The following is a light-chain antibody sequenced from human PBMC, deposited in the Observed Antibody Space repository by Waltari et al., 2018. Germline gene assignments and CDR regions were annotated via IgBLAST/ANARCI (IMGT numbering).Light chain of an antibody. CDR2: EAS. CDR3: QHYYSTPWT. CDR1: QVITND. Sequence: DIQMTQSPSSLSASVGDRITITCRASQVITNDLAWYQQKPGETPKLLIYEASTLQGGIPSRFSGNGSGTDFTLTISSLQSEDFATYYCQHYYSTPWTFGQGTKVEIK. V-gene: IGKV1-27*01. J-gene: IGKJ1*01.